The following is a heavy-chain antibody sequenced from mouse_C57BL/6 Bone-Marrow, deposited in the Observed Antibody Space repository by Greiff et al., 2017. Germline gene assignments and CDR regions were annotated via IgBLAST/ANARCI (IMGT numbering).Heavy chain of an antibody. D-gene: IGHD1-1*01. CDR3: ATNYYGSSYGD. CDR2: ISDGGSYT. V-gene: IGHV5-4*01. Sequence: EVQLVESGGGLVKPGGSLKLSCAASGFTFSSYAMSWVRQTPEKRLEWVATISDGGSYTYYPDNVEGRFTISRDNAKNNLYLRMSHLKSEDTAMYYCATNYYGSSYGDWGQGTTLTVSS. J-gene: IGHJ2*01. CDR1: GFTFSSYA.